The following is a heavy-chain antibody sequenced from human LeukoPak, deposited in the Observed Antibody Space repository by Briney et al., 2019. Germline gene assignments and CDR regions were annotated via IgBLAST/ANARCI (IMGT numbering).Heavy chain of an antibody. D-gene: IGHD3-10*01. V-gene: IGHV4-39*07. J-gene: IGHJ3*02. CDR3: ARVRVRGVITDAFDI. CDR2: IYYSGST. CDR1: GGSISSSSYY. Sequence: SETLSLTCTVSGGSISSSSYYWGWIRQPPGKGLEWIGSIYYSGSTYYNPSLKSRVTISVDTSKNQFSLKLSSVTAADTAVYYCARVRVRGVITDAFDIWGQGTMVTVSS.